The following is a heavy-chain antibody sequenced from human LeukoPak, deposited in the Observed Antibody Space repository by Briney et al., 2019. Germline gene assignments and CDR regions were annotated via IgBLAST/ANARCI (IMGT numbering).Heavy chain of an antibody. V-gene: IGHV3-7*01. CDR1: GITFSNYA. D-gene: IGHD3-22*01. CDR2: IQQDGSDK. CDR3: ARDLYRIVVVPHYFDY. Sequence: GGSLRLSCVASGITFSNYAMNWVRQAPGKGLEWVANIQQDGSDKYYVDSVKGRFTISRDNAKNSLYLQMSSLRAEDTAVYYCARDLYRIVVVPHYFDYWGQGTLVTVSS. J-gene: IGHJ4*02.